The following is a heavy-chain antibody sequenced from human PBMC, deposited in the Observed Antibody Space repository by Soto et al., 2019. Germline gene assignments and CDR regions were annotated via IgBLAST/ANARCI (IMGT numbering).Heavy chain of an antibody. CDR1: GFTFSSYG. D-gene: IGHD3-10*01. V-gene: IGHV3-30*18. Sequence: PXGSLRLSCAAPGFTFSSYGMHWVRQAPGKGLEWVAVISYDGSNKYYADSVKGRFTISRDNSKNTLYLQMNSLRAEDTAVYYCAKALWRFGELLYDAFDIWGQGTMVTVSS. CDR3: AKALWRFGELLYDAFDI. J-gene: IGHJ3*02. CDR2: ISYDGSNK.